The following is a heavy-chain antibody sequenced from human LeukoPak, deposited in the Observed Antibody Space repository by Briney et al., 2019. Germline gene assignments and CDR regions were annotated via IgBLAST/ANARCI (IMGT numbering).Heavy chain of an antibody. CDR1: GYTFTSYG. V-gene: IGHV1-18*01. CDR2: ISAYNGNT. Sequence: ASVKVSCKASGYTFTSYGISWVRQAPGQGLEWMGWISAYNGNTNYAQKLQGRVTMTTDTSTSTAYIELRSLRSDDTAVYYCARTTYYYDSSGYWPIDYWGQGTLVTVSS. J-gene: IGHJ4*02. D-gene: IGHD3-22*01. CDR3: ARTTYYYDSSGYWPIDY.